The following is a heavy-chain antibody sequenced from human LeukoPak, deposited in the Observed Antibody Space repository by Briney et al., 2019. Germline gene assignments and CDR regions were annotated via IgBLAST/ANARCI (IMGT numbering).Heavy chain of an antibody. J-gene: IGHJ6*03. D-gene: IGHD5-18*01. Sequence: SETLSLTCTVSGGSISSYYWSWIRQPPGKGLEWIGYIYYSGSTNYNPSLKSRVTISVDSSKNQFSLKLSSVTAADTAVYYCARTTEGGYTYDYFYYYYMDVWGKETTVTISS. V-gene: IGHV4-59*01. CDR1: GGSISSYY. CDR3: ARTTEGGYTYDYFYYYYMDV. CDR2: IYYSGST.